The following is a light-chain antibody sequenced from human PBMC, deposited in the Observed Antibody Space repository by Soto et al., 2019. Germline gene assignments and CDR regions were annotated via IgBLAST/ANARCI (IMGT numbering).Light chain of an antibody. V-gene: IGLV1-47*01. CDR3: AAWDDSLSGPV. J-gene: IGLJ2*01. CDR1: SSNIGSNY. CDR2: RNN. Sequence: SVLTQAASASGSPGQRVTISCSGSSSNIGSNYVYWYQQLPGTAPKLLIYRNNQRPSGVPDRFSGSKSGTSASLAISGLRSEDEADYYCAAWDDSLSGPVFGGGTKVTVL.